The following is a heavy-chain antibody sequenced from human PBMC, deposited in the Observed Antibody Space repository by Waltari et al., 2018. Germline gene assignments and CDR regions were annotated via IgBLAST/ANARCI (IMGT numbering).Heavy chain of an antibody. CDR3: ARERDTAMVTYYYGMDV. CDR1: GGTFSSYA. D-gene: IGHD5-18*01. CDR2: IIPIFGTA. J-gene: IGHJ6*02. V-gene: IGHV1-69*01. Sequence: QVQLVQSGAAVKKPGSSVKVSCKASGGTFSSYALSWVRQAPGQGLEWMGGIIPIFGTANYAQKFQGRVTITADESTSTAYMELSSLRSEDTAVYYCARERDTAMVTYYYGMDVWGQGTTVTVSS.